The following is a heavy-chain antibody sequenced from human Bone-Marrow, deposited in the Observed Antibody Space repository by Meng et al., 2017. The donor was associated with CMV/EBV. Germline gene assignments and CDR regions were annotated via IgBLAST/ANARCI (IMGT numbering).Heavy chain of an antibody. CDR3: AREEYGGSPG. D-gene: IGHD3-16*01. CDR1: GFTFSSYW. Sequence: ESLKISCAASGFTFSSYWMHWVRQAPGKGLVWVSRINSDGSSTSYADSVKGRFTISRDNAKNTLYLQMNSLRAEDTAVYYCAREEYGGSPGWGQGTLVTVSS. J-gene: IGHJ4*02. CDR2: INSDGSST. V-gene: IGHV3-74*01.